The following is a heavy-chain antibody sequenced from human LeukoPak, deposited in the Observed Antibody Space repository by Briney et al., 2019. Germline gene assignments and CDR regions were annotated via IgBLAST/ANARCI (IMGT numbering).Heavy chain of an antibody. D-gene: IGHD3-3*01. Sequence: ASVKVSCKASGYTFTSYDINWVRQATGQGLEWMEWMNPNSGNTGYAQKFQGRVTMTRNTSISTAYMELSSLRSEDTAVYYCARGSRRDYDFWSGPTYYGMDVWGQGTTVTVSS. CDR2: MNPNSGNT. J-gene: IGHJ6*02. V-gene: IGHV1-8*01. CDR3: ARGSRRDYDFWSGPTYYGMDV. CDR1: GYTFTSYD.